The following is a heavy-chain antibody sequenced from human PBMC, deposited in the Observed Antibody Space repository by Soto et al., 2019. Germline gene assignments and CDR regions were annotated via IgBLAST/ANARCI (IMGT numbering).Heavy chain of an antibody. CDR3: ARQSRLDIVVVPAADGDAFDI. CDR2: IIPIFGTA. D-gene: IGHD2-2*03. CDR1: GGTFSSYA. V-gene: IGHV1-69*01. J-gene: IGHJ3*02. Sequence: QVPLVQSGAEVKKPGSSVKVSCKASGGTFSSYAISWVRQAPGQGLEWMGGIIPIFGTANYAQKFQGRVTITADESTSTAYMELSSLRSEDTAVYYCARQSRLDIVVVPAADGDAFDIWGQGTMVTVSS.